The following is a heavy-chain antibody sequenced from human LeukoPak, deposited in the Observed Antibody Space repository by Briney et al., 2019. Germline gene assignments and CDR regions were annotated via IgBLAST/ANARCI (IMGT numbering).Heavy chain of an antibody. CDR3: ARGRSGPLSAFDY. J-gene: IGHJ4*02. Sequence: SETLSLTYAFSGGSISSSSYYWGWIRQPPGKGLEWIGSIYYSGSTFYNPSLKSRVTISVDTSKNQFSLKLSSVTAADTAVYYCARGRSGPLSAFDYWGQGTLVTVSS. V-gene: IGHV4-39*07. D-gene: IGHD2-15*01. CDR1: GGSISSSSYY. CDR2: IYYSGST.